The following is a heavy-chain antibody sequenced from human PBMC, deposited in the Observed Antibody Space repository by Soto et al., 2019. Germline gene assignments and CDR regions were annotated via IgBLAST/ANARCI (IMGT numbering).Heavy chain of an antibody. Sequence: GAAVKVSCKASGYTFTGYYMHWVRQAPGQGLEWMGWINPNSGGTNYAQKFQGRVTMTRDTSISTAYMELSRLRSDDTAVYYCARDKKRTTIFGVVTHYGMDVWGQGTTVTVSS. V-gene: IGHV1-2*02. J-gene: IGHJ6*02. CDR3: ARDKKRTTIFGVVTHYGMDV. CDR1: GYTFTGYY. CDR2: INPNSGGT. D-gene: IGHD3-3*01.